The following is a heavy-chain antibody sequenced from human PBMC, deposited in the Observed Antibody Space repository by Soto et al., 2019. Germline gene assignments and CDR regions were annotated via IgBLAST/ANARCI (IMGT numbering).Heavy chain of an antibody. CDR3: TRDLDIGHRGYGQSNV. V-gene: IGHV4-39*07. J-gene: IGHJ6*02. D-gene: IGHD5-12*01. CDR2: IHYSGST. CDR1: GDSIGTTHSY. Sequence: PSETLSLTCTVSGDSIGTTHSYWAWIRQSPGKGLEWIGNIHYSGSTYYMPSLRSRVTLSVDTSKNQFSLRLNSVTAADTAVYYCTRDLDIGHRGYGQSNVWGQGKTVTVSS.